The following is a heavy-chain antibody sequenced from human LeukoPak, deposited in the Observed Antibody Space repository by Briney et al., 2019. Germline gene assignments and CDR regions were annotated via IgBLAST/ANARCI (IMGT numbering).Heavy chain of an antibody. CDR2: ISYDGTNK. CDR3: AKDDRGNEAPFDY. Sequence: GGSLRLSCAASGFTFSNYDMHWVRQAPRKGLEWVAVISYDGTNKYYADSVKGRFTISRDNSKNTLHLQMNSLRAEDTAVYYCAKDDRGNEAPFDYWGQGTLVTVSS. V-gene: IGHV3-30*18. CDR1: GFTFSNYD. J-gene: IGHJ4*02.